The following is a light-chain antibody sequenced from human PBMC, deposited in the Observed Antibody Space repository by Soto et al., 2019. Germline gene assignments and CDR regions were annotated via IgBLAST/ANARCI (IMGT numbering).Light chain of an antibody. CDR3: GTWDSSLSAVV. CDR1: SSNIGNNY. Sequence: QSVLTQPPSVSTAPGQKVTISCSGSSSNIGNNYVSWYQQLTGTAPKLFIYDNDKRASGIPDRFSGSKSGTSATLGISGLQTGDEADYYCGTWDSSLSAVVFGGGTKLTVL. CDR2: DND. J-gene: IGLJ2*01. V-gene: IGLV1-51*01.